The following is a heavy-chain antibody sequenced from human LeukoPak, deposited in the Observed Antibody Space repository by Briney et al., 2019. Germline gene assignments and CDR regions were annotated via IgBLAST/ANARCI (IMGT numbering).Heavy chain of an antibody. CDR3: ARGFYDSSGYYLTY. V-gene: IGHV1-8*01. J-gene: IGHJ4*02. D-gene: IGHD3-22*01. CDR1: GYTFTSYV. Sequence: ASVKVSCKASGYTFTSYVINWVRQATGQGLEWMGWMNPNSGNTGYAQKFQGRVTMTSNTSISTAYMELSSLRSEDTAIYYCARGFYDSSGYYLTYWGQGTLVTVSS. CDR2: MNPNSGNT.